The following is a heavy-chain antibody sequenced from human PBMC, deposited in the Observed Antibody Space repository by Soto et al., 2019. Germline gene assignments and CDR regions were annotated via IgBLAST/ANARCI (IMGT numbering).Heavy chain of an antibody. CDR1: GYSFTNSW. J-gene: IGHJ5*02. CDR2: IYPGDSDT. Sequence: GASLKISCKGFGYSFTNSWIAWVRQMPGKGLEWMGIIYPGDSDTRYSPSLQGQVTISADKSISTAYPQWSSLKASDSAMYYCARVGGGDCWTCRFDPWGQGNLVTVS. CDR3: ARVGGGDCWTCRFDP. D-gene: IGHD2-21*02. V-gene: IGHV5-51*01.